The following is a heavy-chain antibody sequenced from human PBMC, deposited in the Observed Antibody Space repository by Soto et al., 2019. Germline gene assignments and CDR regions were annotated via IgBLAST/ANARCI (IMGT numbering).Heavy chain of an antibody. CDR1: GFTFDDYA. CDR2: ISWNSGSI. Sequence: PGGSLRLSCAASGFTFDDYAMHWVRQAPGKGLEWVSGISWNSGSIGYADSVKGRFTISRDNAKNSLYLQMNTLRAEDTALYYCAKDISDELRAYVMDVWGQGTTVTVSS. J-gene: IGHJ6*02. CDR3: AKDISDELRAYVMDV. D-gene: IGHD2-15*01. V-gene: IGHV3-9*01.